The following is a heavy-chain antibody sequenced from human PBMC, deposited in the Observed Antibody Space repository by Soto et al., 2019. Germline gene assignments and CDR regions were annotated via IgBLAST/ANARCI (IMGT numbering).Heavy chain of an antibody. CDR2: IYSCGST. V-gene: IGHV3-66*01. D-gene: IGHD3-10*01. CDR3: ARSSYITMVRGVIITSAFDI. J-gene: IGHJ3*02. Sequence: EVQLVESGGGLVQPGGSLRLSCAASGFIVSSNYMSWVRQAPGKGLEWVSVIYSCGSTYYEDSVKGRFTISRDNSKNTLYLQMNSLRVEDTAVYYCARSSYITMVRGVIITSAFDIWGQGTMVTVSS. CDR1: GFIVSSNY.